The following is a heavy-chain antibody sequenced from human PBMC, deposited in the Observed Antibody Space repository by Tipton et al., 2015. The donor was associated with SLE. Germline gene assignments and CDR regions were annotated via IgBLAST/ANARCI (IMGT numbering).Heavy chain of an antibody. V-gene: IGHV4-38-2*02. CDR1: GYSISSGFY. D-gene: IGHD3-3*01. Sequence: TLSLTCSVSGYSISSGFYWGWLRQSPGKGLEWIGSIYHSGSTQYNPSLKSRVTISVDTSGNQVSLRLRSVTAADTAVYYCARDLFVEFYRSWGDYAYYFDYWGQGVLVTVSS. CDR2: IYHSGST. CDR3: ARDLFVEFYRSWGDYAYYFDY. J-gene: IGHJ4*02.